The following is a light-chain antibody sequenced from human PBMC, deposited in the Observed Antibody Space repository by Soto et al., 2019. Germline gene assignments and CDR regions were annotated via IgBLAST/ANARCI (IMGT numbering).Light chain of an antibody. CDR1: QSVSSK. CDR2: GAS. J-gene: IGKJ4*01. Sequence: EIVVTQSPATLSVSPGERATLSCRASQSVSSKLAWYQQKPGQAPRLLIYGASTRATGIPGRFSGSGSGTEFTLTINGLQSEHFALYWCQQYDNWPPTFGGGTKVDIK. CDR3: QQYDNWPPT. V-gene: IGKV3-15*01.